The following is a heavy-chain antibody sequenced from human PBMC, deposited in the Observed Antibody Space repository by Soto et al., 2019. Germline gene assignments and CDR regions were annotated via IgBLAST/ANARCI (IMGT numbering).Heavy chain of an antibody. CDR3: ARSLVNGTYEAFDI. Sequence: PGESLKISCKGSGYNFNRYWIGWVRQMPGKGLEWMGVIYPGDSDTRYSPSLQGQVTISADKSSSAAYLQWSSLQASDTATYYCARSLVNGTYEAFDIWRQGPMVT. V-gene: IGHV5-51*01. CDR2: IYPGDSDT. D-gene: IGHD6-13*01. CDR1: GYNFNRYW. J-gene: IGHJ3*02.